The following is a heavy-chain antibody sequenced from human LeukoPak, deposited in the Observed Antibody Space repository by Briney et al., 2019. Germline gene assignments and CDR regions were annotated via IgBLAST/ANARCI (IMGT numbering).Heavy chain of an antibody. CDR1: GFTFSTFG. CDR2: ISYDGNSK. Sequence: GRSLRLSCAASGFTFSTFGMHWVHQAPGKGLEWLAVISYDGNSKFYADSVKGRFTISRDNSKNTVFLQMNSLRAEGTAVYYCAKELWFGTFDYWGQGTLVTVSS. J-gene: IGHJ4*02. V-gene: IGHV3-30*18. CDR3: AKELWFGTFDY. D-gene: IGHD3-10*01.